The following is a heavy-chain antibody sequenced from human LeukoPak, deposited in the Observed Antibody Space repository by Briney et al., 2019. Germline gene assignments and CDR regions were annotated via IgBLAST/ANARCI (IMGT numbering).Heavy chain of an antibody. Sequence: SETLYLTCSVSGYSITSTSFWAWIRQTPGKGLEWIGSINHLGSAYYNPSLESRVTISVDTSKNHFSLNLKSVTAADTAVYYCAREDGSSGYDDFWGQGTLVTVSS. D-gene: IGHD5-12*01. V-gene: IGHV4-38-2*02. CDR3: AREDGSSGYDDF. CDR2: INHLGSA. CDR1: GYSITSTSF. J-gene: IGHJ4*02.